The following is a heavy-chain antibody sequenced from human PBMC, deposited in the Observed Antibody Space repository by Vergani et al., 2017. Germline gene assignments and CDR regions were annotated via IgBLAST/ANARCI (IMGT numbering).Heavy chain of an antibody. CDR1: GFTFSNAW. Sequence: EVQLVESGGGLVKPGGSLRLSCAASGFTFSNAWMSWVRQAPGKGLEWVGRIKSKTDGGTTDYAAPVKGRFTIARDDSKNTLYLQMNSLKNEDTAVYYCTTDYQSKVVVAATFAFDIWGQGTMVTVSS. CDR2: IKSKTDGGTT. J-gene: IGHJ3*02. V-gene: IGHV3-15*01. D-gene: IGHD2-15*01. CDR3: TTDYQSKVVVAATFAFDI.